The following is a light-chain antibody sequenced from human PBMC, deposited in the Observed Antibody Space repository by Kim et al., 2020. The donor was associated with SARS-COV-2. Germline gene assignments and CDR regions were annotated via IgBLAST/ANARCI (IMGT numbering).Light chain of an antibody. J-gene: IGKJ4*01. CDR3: MQGTHWPLT. V-gene: IGKV2-30*02. CDR2: KVS. CDR1: QGLVHSDGYTY. Sequence: DVGMTQSPLSLPVTLGQPASISCRSSQGLVHSDGYTYLNRFQQRPGQSPRRLIYKVSNRDSGVPDRFSGSGSGTDFTLKISRVEAEDVGVYYCMQGTHWPLTFGGGTKVDIK.